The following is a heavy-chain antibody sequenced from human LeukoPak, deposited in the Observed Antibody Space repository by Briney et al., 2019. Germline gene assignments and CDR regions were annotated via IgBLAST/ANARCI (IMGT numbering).Heavy chain of an antibody. Sequence: PSETLSLTCTVSGGSISNYYWSWIRQPPGKGLEWIGYIYYSGSTNYNPSLKSRATISVDTSKNQFSLKLSSVTAADTAVYYCARGDYGGNLLSDYWGQGTLVTVSS. V-gene: IGHV4-59*01. CDR2: IYYSGST. D-gene: IGHD4-23*01. CDR1: GGSISNYY. J-gene: IGHJ4*02. CDR3: ARGDYGGNLLSDY.